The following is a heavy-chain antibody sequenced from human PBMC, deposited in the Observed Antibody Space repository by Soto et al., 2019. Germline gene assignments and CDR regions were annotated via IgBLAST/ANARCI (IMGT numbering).Heavy chain of an antibody. D-gene: IGHD5-12*01. CDR1: GFTFSSFS. V-gene: IGHV3-21*02. CDR3: ARDLSRDGYNLGYFDL. J-gene: IGHJ2*01. CDR2: ISSSSSSI. Sequence: VQLVESGGGLVKPGGSLRLSCAASGFTFSSFSMNWVRQAPGKGLEWVSLISSSSSSIYYADSVKDRFTISRDNAKNSLYLQRNSLRAEDTAVYYCARDLSRDGYNLGYFDLWGRGTLVTVSS.